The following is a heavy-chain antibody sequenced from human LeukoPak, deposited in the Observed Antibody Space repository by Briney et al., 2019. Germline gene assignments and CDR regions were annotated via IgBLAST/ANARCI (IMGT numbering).Heavy chain of an antibody. CDR1: GGSFSGYY. J-gene: IGHJ4*02. CDR3: ARGALLDYYGSGSYAPG. CDR2: INHSGST. V-gene: IGHV4-34*01. D-gene: IGHD3-10*01. Sequence: PSVALSLTCAVYGGSFSGYYWSWIRQSPGKGGEWMGEINHSGSTNYNPSLKSRVTISVDTSKNQYSLKLSSVTAADTAVYYCARGALLDYYGSGSYAPGWGQGTLVTVSS.